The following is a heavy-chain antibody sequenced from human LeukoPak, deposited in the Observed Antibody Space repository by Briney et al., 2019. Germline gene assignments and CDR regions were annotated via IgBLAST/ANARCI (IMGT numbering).Heavy chain of an antibody. Sequence: KPSETLSLTCAVYGGSFSGYYWSWIRQPPGKGLEWIGEINHSGSTNYNPSLKSRVTISVDTSKNQFSLKLSSVTAADTAAYYCAREIRSAHYFDYWGQGTLVTVSS. CDR3: AREIRSAHYFDY. J-gene: IGHJ4*02. V-gene: IGHV4-34*01. CDR2: INHSGST. CDR1: GGSFSGYY.